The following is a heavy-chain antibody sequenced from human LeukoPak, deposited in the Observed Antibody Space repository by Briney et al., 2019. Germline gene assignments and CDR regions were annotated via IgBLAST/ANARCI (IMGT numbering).Heavy chain of an antibody. V-gene: IGHV3-7*01. Sequence: GGSLRLSCAASGFTFTNYAMSWVRQAPGKGLEWVANIKQDGSEKYYVDSVKGRFTISRDNAKNSLYLQMNSLRAEDTAVYYCARATGRYCSSTSCYVSAFDYWGQGTLVTVSS. J-gene: IGHJ4*02. CDR2: IKQDGSEK. D-gene: IGHD2-2*01. CDR1: GFTFTNYA. CDR3: ARATGRYCSSTSCYVSAFDY.